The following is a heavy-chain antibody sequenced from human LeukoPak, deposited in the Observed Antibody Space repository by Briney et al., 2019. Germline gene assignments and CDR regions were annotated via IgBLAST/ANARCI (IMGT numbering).Heavy chain of an antibody. CDR2: FYPEDGET. D-gene: IGHD7-27*01. Sequence: GASVKVSCKVSGYTLTELSMHWVRQAPGKGLEWMGGFYPEDGETIYAQKFQGRVTMTEDTSTDTAYMELSSLRSEDTAVYYCATGPWGTGWYFDLWGRGTLVTVSS. J-gene: IGHJ2*01. CDR1: GYTLTELS. CDR3: ATGPWGTGWYFDL. V-gene: IGHV1-24*01.